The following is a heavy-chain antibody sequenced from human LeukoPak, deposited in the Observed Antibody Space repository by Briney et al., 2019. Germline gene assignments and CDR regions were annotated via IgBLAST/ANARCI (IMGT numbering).Heavy chain of an antibody. Sequence: SETLSLTCTVSGGSISSSSYYWGWTRQPPGKGLEWIGSIYYSGSTYYNPSLKSRVTISVDTSKNQFSLKLSSVTAADTAVYYCARQEDYGGILDYWGQGTLVTVSS. CDR1: GGSISSSSYY. D-gene: IGHD4-23*01. CDR2: IYYSGST. V-gene: IGHV4-39*01. J-gene: IGHJ4*02. CDR3: ARQEDYGGILDY.